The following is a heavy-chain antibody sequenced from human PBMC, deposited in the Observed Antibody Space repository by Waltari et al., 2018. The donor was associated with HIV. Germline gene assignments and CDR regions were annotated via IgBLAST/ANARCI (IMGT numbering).Heavy chain of an antibody. CDR1: GFIFSTYW. D-gene: IGHD3-22*01. Sequence: EVQLVESGGGLVQPGGSLSLSCAVSGFIFSTYWMNWVRQAPGKGLEWVASINQDGSKKYYVDSVKGRFTISRDNAKNSLYLQMNSLRAEDTAVYYCAKIPRSTGFQYWGQGTPVTVSS. V-gene: IGHV3-7*01. CDR2: INQDGSKK. J-gene: IGHJ4*02. CDR3: AKIPRSTGFQY.